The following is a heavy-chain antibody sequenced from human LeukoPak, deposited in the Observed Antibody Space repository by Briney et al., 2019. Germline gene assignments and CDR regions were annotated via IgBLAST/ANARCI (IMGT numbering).Heavy chain of an antibody. CDR1: GFTFNNYG. Sequence: PGGSLRLSCAASGFTFNNYGMHWVRQAPGKGLEWVAVISYDGPNKYYADSVRGRFTISRDNSKNTQYLQMNSLRSEDTAVYYCAKGLARFGYGAPLDYWGQGTLVTVSS. V-gene: IGHV3-30*18. CDR3: AKGLARFGYGAPLDY. D-gene: IGHD4/OR15-4a*01. CDR2: ISYDGPNK. J-gene: IGHJ4*02.